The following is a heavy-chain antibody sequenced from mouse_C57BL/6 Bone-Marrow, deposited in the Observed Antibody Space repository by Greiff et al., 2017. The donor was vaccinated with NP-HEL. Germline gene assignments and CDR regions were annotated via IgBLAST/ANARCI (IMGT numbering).Heavy chain of an antibody. J-gene: IGHJ3*01. CDR2: IYPSDSET. CDR3: VYGSEEFAY. CDR1: GYTFTSYW. V-gene: IGHV1-61*01. D-gene: IGHD1-1*01. Sequence: QVLLQQPGAELVRPGSSVKLSCKASGYTFTSYWMDWVKQRPGQGLEWIGNIYPSDSETHYNQKFKDKATLTVDKSSSTAYMQLSSLTSEDSAVYYCVYGSEEFAYWGQGTLVTVSA.